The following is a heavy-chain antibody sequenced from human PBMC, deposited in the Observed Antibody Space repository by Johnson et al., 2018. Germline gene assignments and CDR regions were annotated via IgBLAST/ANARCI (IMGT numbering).Heavy chain of an antibody. CDR2: ISWNGISS. CDR3: VKESAIYFDFVSGYNPNKENTFDI. D-gene: IGHD3-3*01. V-gene: IGHV3-9*01. Sequence: VQLVESGGGLVQPGRSLRLSCTASGFTFDEYAMHWVRQAPGKGLEWVTGISWNGISSAYAASVKGRLPISRDNAKNSLYLQMNSLRSEDKALYDCVKESAIYFDFVSGYNPNKENTFDIWGQGATVTVSS. J-gene: IGHJ3*02. CDR1: GFTFDEYA.